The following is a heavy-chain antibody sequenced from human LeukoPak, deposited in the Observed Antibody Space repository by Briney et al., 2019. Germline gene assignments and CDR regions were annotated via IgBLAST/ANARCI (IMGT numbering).Heavy chain of an antibody. D-gene: IGHD2/OR15-2a*01. J-gene: IGHJ4*02. Sequence: PGESLKISCKGSGYTFTNYWIGWVRQMPGKGLEFMGIIYPGDSDTRYSPSLQGQVTISVDKSINTAYLQWSSLKASDSAMYYCARAGYSNRWDGVDYWGQGTLVTVSS. CDR2: IYPGDSDT. CDR1: GYTFTNYW. CDR3: ARAGYSNRWDGVDY. V-gene: IGHV5-51*01.